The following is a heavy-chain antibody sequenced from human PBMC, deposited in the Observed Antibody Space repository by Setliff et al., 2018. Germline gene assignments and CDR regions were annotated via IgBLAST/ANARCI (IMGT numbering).Heavy chain of an antibody. CDR2: INPNNGDT. CDR1: GYTFTGYY. Sequence: ASVKVSCKASGYTFTGYYFRWVRQAPGQGLEWMGWINPNNGDTKSAQKFQGRLTMTRDTSISTAYMELSSLRSDDTAVYYCARQPMDTIMVTFDYWGQGILVTVSS. CDR3: ARQPMDTIMVTFDY. V-gene: IGHV1-2*02. D-gene: IGHD5-12*01. J-gene: IGHJ4*02.